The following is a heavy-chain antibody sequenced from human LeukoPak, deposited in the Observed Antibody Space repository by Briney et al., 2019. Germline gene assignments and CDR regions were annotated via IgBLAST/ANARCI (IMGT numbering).Heavy chain of an antibody. Sequence: GGSLRLSCAASGFTFRSYNMNWVRQAPGKRPEWVSSISSSSSYIYYADSVKGRFTISRDNAKNPLYLQMNSLRAEDTALYYCARGASRADYWGQGTLVTVSS. CDR3: ARGASRADY. J-gene: IGHJ4*02. V-gene: IGHV3-21*01. CDR2: ISSSSSYI. CDR1: GFTFRSYN.